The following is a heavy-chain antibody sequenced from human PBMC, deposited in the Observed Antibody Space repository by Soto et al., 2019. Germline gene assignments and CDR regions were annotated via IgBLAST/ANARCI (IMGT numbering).Heavy chain of an antibody. CDR1: GGSVSSGRFY. V-gene: IGHV4-61*01. D-gene: IGHD6-19*01. J-gene: IGHJ4*02. Sequence: QVQLQESGPGLVKPSETLSLTCTVSGGSVSSGRFYWSWIRQPPGKGLEWIGYIYYSGSTKYNPSLRSRVTISVGTSKNQFSLKLTSVTAVDTAVYYCARSGSGSGWLGGQGTLVTVSS. CDR2: IYYSGST. CDR3: ARSGSGSGWL.